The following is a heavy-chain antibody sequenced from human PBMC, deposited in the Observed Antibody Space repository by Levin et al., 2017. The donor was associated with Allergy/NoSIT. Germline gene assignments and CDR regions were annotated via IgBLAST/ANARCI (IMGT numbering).Heavy chain of an antibody. CDR3: ARGGGGRFAYNWNDGDYAWVDY. D-gene: IGHD1-1*01. CDR1: GYTFTGYY. J-gene: IGHJ4*02. CDR2: INPNSGGT. V-gene: IGHV1-2*02. Sequence: ASVKVSCKASGYTFTGYYMHWVRQAPGQGLEWMGWINPNSGGTNYAQKLQGRVTMTRDTSISTAYMELSRLRSDDTAVYYCARGGGGRFAYNWNDGDYAWVDYWGQGTLVTVSS.